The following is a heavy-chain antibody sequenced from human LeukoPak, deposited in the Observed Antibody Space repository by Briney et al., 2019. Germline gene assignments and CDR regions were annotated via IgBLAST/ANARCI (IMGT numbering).Heavy chain of an antibody. V-gene: IGHV3-23*01. CDR1: GFNFRDFW. Sequence: GGSLRLSCAASGFNFRDFWMNWIRQAPGKGLEWVSAISGSGGSTYYADSVKGRFTISRDNSKNTLYLQMNSLRAEDTAVYYCAKEKISGFDYWGQGTLVTVSS. J-gene: IGHJ4*02. CDR3: AKEKISGFDY. D-gene: IGHD3-22*01. CDR2: ISGSGGST.